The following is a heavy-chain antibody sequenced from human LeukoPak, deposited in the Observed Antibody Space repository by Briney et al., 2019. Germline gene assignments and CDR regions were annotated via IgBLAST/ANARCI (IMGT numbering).Heavy chain of an antibody. CDR1: GYTFTSYA. D-gene: IGHD3-3*01. J-gene: IGHJ4*02. CDR2: INTNTGNP. V-gene: IGHV7-4-1*02. Sequence: GASVKVSCKASGYTFTSYAMNWVRQAPGQGLEWMGWINTNTGNPTYAQGFTGRFVFSLDTSVSTAYLQISSLKAEDTAVYYCARSNDFWSGYYKSDFNFDYWGQGTLVTVSS. CDR3: ARSNDFWSGYYKSDFNFDY.